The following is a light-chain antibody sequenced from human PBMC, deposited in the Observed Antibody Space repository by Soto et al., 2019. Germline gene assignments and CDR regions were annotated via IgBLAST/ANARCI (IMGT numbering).Light chain of an antibody. CDR3: QKHNTAPWT. V-gene: IGKV1-27*01. J-gene: IGKJ1*01. CDR1: QGIGSF. CDR2: GAS. Sequence: DTPMTQSPSSLSASVGDRVTITCRASQGIGSFLAWYQQKPGKVPKLLIYGASTLQSGVPSRFSGSGSGTDFTLTISSLQPEDVATYYCQKHNTAPWTFGQGTKVEIK.